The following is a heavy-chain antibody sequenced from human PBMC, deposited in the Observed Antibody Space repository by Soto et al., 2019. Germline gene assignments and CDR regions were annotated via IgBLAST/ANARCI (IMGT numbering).Heavy chain of an antibody. CDR3: ARDEEYSSGGLTVYYYYYGMDV. D-gene: IGHD6-19*01. J-gene: IGHJ6*02. Sequence: GGSLRLSCAASGFTFSSYAMHWVRQAPGKGLEWVAVISYDGSNKYYADSVKGRFTISRDNSKNTLYLQMNSLRAEDTAVYYCARDEEYSSGGLTVYYYYYGMDVWGQGTTVTVSS. CDR1: GFTFSSYA. CDR2: ISYDGSNK. V-gene: IGHV3-30-3*01.